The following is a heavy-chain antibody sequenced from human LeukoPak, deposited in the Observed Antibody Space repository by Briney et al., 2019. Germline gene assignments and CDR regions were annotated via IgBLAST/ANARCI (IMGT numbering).Heavy chain of an antibody. V-gene: IGHV1-69*01. D-gene: IGHD6-19*01. CDR3: ADSSGWCHYYYGMDV. Sequence: ASVKVSCKASGGTFSSYAISWVRQAPGQGLEWMGGIIPIFGTANYAQKFQGRVTITADESTSTAYMELSSLRSEDTAVYYCADSSGWCHYYYGMDVWGQGTTVTVSS. CDR2: IIPIFGTA. CDR1: GGTFSSYA. J-gene: IGHJ6*02.